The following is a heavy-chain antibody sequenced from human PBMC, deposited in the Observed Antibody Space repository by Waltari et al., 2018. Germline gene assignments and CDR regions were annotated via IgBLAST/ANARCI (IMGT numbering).Heavy chain of an antibody. Sequence: EVQLVESGGTLVQPGGSLRLSCAAQGFTVGTYAMHWVRQAPGKGLEWMSYINTESSSTYYGDSVKGRFTISRDDAKDSLYLQMNSLRVEDTAVYYCVRDGGGAYGDYDWFDPWGQGTLVTVSS. D-gene: IGHD4-17*01. CDR3: VRDGGGAYGDYDWFDP. V-gene: IGHV3-48*03. CDR2: INTESSST. CDR1: GFTVGTYA. J-gene: IGHJ5*02.